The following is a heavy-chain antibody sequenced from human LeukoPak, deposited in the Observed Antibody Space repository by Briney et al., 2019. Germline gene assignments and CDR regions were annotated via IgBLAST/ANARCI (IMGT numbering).Heavy chain of an antibody. CDR3: AKHLMGATEYYFDY. V-gene: IGHV3-23*01. D-gene: IGHD1-26*01. J-gene: IGHJ4*02. Sequence: GGSLRLSCAASGFTFSSYAMSWVRQAPGKGLEWVSAISGSGGSTYYADSVKGRFTNSRDNSKNTLYLQMNSLRAEDTAVYYCAKHLMGATEYYFDYWGQGTLVTVSS. CDR2: ISGSGGST. CDR1: GFTFSSYA.